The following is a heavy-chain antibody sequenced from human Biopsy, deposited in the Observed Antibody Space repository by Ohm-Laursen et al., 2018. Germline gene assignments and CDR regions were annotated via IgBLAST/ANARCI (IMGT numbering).Heavy chain of an antibody. D-gene: IGHD3-22*01. J-gene: IGHJ3*01. CDR1: GGDINNYY. Sequence: SDTPPLTCNVSGGDINNYYWSWIRQPAGKGLEWIGRIYPGGSTNYNPSLKSRVTMSVDTSKKQLSLRLRSVTAADTAMYYCASVVLGPTNDAFDLWGQGTMVVVSS. CDR3: ASVVLGPTNDAFDL. V-gene: IGHV4-4*07. CDR2: IYPGGST.